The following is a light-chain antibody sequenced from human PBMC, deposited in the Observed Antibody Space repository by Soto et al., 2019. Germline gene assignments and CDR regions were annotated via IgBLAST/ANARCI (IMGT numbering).Light chain of an antibody. CDR3: CSYVGRNTDV. CDR2: DVS. V-gene: IGLV2-11*01. Sequence: QSALTQPRSASGSPGQSITISCTGTSSDVGGYNYVSWYQQHPAKAPKLIIFDVSKRPSGVPNRFSGSKSGNTASLTISGLRAEDEADYYCCSYVGRNTDVFGNGTQLTVL. J-gene: IGLJ1*01. CDR1: SSDVGGYNY.